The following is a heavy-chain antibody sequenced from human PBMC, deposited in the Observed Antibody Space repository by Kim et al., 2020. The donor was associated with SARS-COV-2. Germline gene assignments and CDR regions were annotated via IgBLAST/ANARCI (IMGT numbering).Heavy chain of an antibody. Sequence: GGSLRLSCAASGFTFSDYSMNWVRQAPGKGLEWISSISSGSSYIFYVDSVKGRFTISRDNAKNSLYLQMNSLRPEDTAVYYCARDLGRDGPEVHPDYWAQGTLVTVSS. D-gene: IGHD3-16*01. V-gene: IGHV3-21*01. CDR1: GFTFSDYS. CDR3: ARDLGRDGPEVHPDY. CDR2: ISSGSSYI. J-gene: IGHJ4*02.